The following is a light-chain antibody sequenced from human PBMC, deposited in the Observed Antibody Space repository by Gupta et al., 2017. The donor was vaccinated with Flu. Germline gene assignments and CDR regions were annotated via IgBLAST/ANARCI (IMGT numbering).Light chain of an antibody. V-gene: IGKV3-15*01. J-gene: IGKJ2*01. CDR2: GAS. CDR1: QSVSSS. CDR3: QQYNYWYT. Sequence: PGERATLSCRASQSVSSSLAWYQQKPGQAPRLLIYGASTRATGIPARFSGSGSGTEFTLTISSLQSEDFAVYYCQQYNYWYTFGQGTKLEIK.